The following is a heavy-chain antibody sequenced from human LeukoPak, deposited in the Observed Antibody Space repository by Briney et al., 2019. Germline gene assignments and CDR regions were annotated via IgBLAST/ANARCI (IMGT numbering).Heavy chain of an antibody. Sequence: GGSLRLSCAASGFTFSSYSMNWVRQAPGKGLEWVSSISSSSSYIYYADSVKGRFTISRDNAKNSLYLQMNSLGAEDTAVYYCARGKGPPNDAFDIWGQGTMVTVSS. CDR3: ARGKGPPNDAFDI. V-gene: IGHV3-21*01. CDR1: GFTFSSYS. CDR2: ISSSSSYI. J-gene: IGHJ3*02.